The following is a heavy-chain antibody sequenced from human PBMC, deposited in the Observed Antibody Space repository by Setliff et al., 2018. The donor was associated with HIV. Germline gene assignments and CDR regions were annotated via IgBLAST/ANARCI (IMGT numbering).Heavy chain of an antibody. D-gene: IGHD3-22*01. V-gene: IGHV1-18*01. CDR2: ISAYNLNT. CDR3: ARAYYHDSSGYQGFDY. Sequence: ASVKVSCKASGYTFTNYDINWVRQATGQGLEWMGWISAYNLNTNYAQKFQGRVTMTTDTSASTGYMELRSLRSDDTAVYYCARAYYHDSSGYQGFDYWGQGTLVTVSS. CDR1: GYTFTNYD. J-gene: IGHJ4*02.